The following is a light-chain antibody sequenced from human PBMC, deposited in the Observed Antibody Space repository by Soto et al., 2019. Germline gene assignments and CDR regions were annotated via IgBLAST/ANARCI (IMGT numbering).Light chain of an antibody. J-gene: IGLJ2*01. CDR2: EVN. V-gene: IGLV2-8*01. CDR3: SSYGGTNNLV. CDR1: SSDVGGYNY. Sequence: QSVLTQPPSASGSPGQSVTISCTGASSDVGGYNYVSWYQQHPGKAPKLMIYEVNKRPSGVPDRFSGSKFGNTASLTVSGLQGEDEADYYCSSYGGTNNLVFGGGTKLTV.